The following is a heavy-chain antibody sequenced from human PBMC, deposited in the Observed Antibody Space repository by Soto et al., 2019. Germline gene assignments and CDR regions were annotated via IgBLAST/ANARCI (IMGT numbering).Heavy chain of an antibody. D-gene: IGHD5-18*01. V-gene: IGHV3-66*01. Sequence: GGSLRLSCAVSGFTVSRYYMSWVRQPPGKGPEWVALFDNGGNTYYAESVKGRFTISRDSSENALDLQLNSLRAEDTAVYYCAKGQDSYGFVDYYFDYWGQGTLVTVSS. CDR3: AKGQDSYGFVDYYFDY. CDR1: GFTVSRYY. CDR2: FDNGGNT. J-gene: IGHJ4*02.